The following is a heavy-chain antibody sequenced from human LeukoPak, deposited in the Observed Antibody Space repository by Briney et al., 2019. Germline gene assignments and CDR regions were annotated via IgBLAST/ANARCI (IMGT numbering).Heavy chain of an antibody. J-gene: IGHJ4*02. Sequence: GGSLRLSCAVSGFTFRTYWMSWVRQAPGKGLEWEANIKEDGSEQYYVNSLKGRFTISRDNVKNSLYLQMNSLRVEDSAVYYCARDSFETDIDYWGQGTLVTVSS. V-gene: IGHV3-7*01. CDR2: IKEDGSEQ. CDR1: GFTFRTYW. CDR3: ARDSFETDIDY. D-gene: IGHD1-14*01.